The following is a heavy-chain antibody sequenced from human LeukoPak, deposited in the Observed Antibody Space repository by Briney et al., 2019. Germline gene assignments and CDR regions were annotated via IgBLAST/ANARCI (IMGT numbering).Heavy chain of an antibody. Sequence: GGSLRLSCAASGFTVSSNYMSWVRQAPGKGLEWVSVIYSGGSTYYADSVKGRFTISRDNSKNTLYLQMNSLRAEDTAVYYCTKATGGYYDSNGYPFDYWGQGTLVTVSS. CDR1: GFTVSSNY. D-gene: IGHD3-22*01. J-gene: IGHJ4*02. CDR3: TKATGGYYDSNGYPFDY. V-gene: IGHV3-53*05. CDR2: IYSGGST.